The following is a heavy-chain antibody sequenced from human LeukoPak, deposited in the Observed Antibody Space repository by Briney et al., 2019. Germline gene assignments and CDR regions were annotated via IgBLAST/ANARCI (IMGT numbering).Heavy chain of an antibody. Sequence: GGSLRLSCAASGFMFSTYWMTWVRQAPGKGLEWVANIKRDGSAINYADSVKGRFIISRDNAKNSLYLQMSSLRAEDTAVYYCARDVFGPSDYWGQGTLVTVSS. CDR2: IKRDGSAI. J-gene: IGHJ4*02. D-gene: IGHD3-10*01. V-gene: IGHV3-7*01. CDR3: ARDVFGPSDY. CDR1: GFMFSTYW.